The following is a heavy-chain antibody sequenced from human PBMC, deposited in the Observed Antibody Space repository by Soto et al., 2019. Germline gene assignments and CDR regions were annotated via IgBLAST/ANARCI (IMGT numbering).Heavy chain of an antibody. CDR3: AHGSGWLSDY. CDR2: IYWNDDN. D-gene: IGHD6-19*01. CDR1: GFSLNSTAVG. V-gene: IGHV2-5*01. J-gene: IGHJ4*02. Sequence: QITLKESGPTLVKPTQTLTLTCTFSGFSLNSTAVGVNWIRQPPRKALEWLALIYWNDDNHYSPSLRSRLTITKDTPKNQVVLTMTNMDPMDTATYYCAHGSGWLSDYWGQGTLVTVSS.